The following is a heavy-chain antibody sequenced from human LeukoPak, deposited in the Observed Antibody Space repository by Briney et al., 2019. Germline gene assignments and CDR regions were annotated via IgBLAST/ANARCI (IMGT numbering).Heavy chain of an antibody. D-gene: IGHD1-26*01. V-gene: IGHV4-59*01. CDR2: IYYSGST. CDR1: GGSISSYY. CDR3: VRGGIVGTTARIPLFDY. Sequence: SETLSLTCTVSGGSISSYYWSWVRQPPGKGLEWIGYIYYSGSTNYNPSLKSRVTMSVDTSKNQFSLTLSSVTAADTAVYYCVRGGIVGTTARIPLFDYWGQGTLVTVSS. J-gene: IGHJ4*02.